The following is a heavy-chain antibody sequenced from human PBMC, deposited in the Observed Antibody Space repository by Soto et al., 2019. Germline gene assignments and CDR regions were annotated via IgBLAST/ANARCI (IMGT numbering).Heavy chain of an antibody. V-gene: IGHV3-9*01. D-gene: IGHD6-6*01. CDR2: ISWQSGSI. CDR1: GFIFDDYA. J-gene: IGHJ4*02. Sequence: EVQLVESGGGLAQPGRSLRLSCAASGFIFDDYAMHWVRQAPGKGLEWVSGISWQSGSIRYADSVKGRFTISRDNAKNSLYLQMNSLRVEDTALYYCAKEMFSWSSAATCDYWGQGILVTVSS. CDR3: AKEMFSWSSAATCDY.